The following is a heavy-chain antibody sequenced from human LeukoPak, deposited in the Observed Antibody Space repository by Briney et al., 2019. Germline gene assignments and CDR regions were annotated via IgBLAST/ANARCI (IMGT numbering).Heavy chain of an antibody. V-gene: IGHV3-11*01. CDR2: ISNSGNTI. CDR3: ARYRVITNDYFDY. J-gene: IGHJ4*02. Sequence: GGSLRLSCAVSGFTFSDYYMSWIRQAPGKGLEWVSYISNSGNTIKEADSVKGRFTISRDNAQNSLYLQMKSLRAEDTAVYYCARYRVITNDYFDYWGQGTLVSVSS. D-gene: IGHD3-16*01. CDR1: GFTFSDYY.